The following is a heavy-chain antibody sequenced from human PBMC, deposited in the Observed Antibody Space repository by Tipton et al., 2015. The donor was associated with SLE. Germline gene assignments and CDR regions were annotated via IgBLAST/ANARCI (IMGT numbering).Heavy chain of an antibody. J-gene: IGHJ3*02. V-gene: IGHV3-7*03. D-gene: IGHD6-13*01. CDR1: GFTFSSYW. CDR2: IKQDGSEK. Sequence: SLRLSCAASGFTFSSYWMSWVRQAPGKGLEWVANIKQDGSEKYYVDSVKGRFTISRDNAKNSLYLQMNSLRAEDTALYYCAKDIAHGDAFDIWGQGTMVTVSS. CDR3: AKDIAHGDAFDI.